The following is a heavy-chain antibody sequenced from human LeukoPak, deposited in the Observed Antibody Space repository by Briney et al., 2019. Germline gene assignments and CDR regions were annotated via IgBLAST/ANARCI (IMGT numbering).Heavy chain of an antibody. CDR3: ARQVQPDYYDSSGPLGEFDP. Sequence: GGSLRLSCAASGFTFSSYSMNWVRQAPGKGLEWVSSISSSSSYIDYADSVKGRFTISRDNAKNSLYLQMNSLRAEDTAVYYCARQVQPDYYDSSGPLGEFDPWGQGTLVTVSS. CDR2: ISSSSSYI. J-gene: IGHJ5*02. D-gene: IGHD3-22*01. CDR1: GFTFSSYS. V-gene: IGHV3-21*04.